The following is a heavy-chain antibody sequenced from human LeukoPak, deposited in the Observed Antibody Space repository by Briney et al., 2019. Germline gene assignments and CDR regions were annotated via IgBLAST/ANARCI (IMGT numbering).Heavy chain of an antibody. CDR3: ARVPTTCSGGSCYPHDAFDI. CDR1: DFTFTSYG. Sequence: ASVKVSCKASDFTFTSYGISWVRQAPGQGLEWMGWISAYNGNTNYAQKLQGRVTMTTDTSTSTAYMELRSLRSDDTAVSYCARVPTTCSGGSCYPHDAFDIWGQGTMVTVSS. V-gene: IGHV1-18*01. CDR2: ISAYNGNT. D-gene: IGHD2-15*01. J-gene: IGHJ3*02.